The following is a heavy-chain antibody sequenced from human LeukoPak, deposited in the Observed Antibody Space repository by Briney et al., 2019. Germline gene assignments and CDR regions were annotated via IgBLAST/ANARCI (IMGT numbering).Heavy chain of an antibody. V-gene: IGHV1-46*01. Sequence: ASVKVSCKASGYTFTSYYMHWVRQAPGQGLEWMGIINPSGGSTSYAQKSQGRVTMTRDTSTSTVYMELSSLSSEDTAVYYCARGGRERYSSGWTDAFDIWGQGTMVTVSS. CDR3: ARGGRERYSSGWTDAFDI. CDR2: INPSGGST. CDR1: GYTFTSYY. J-gene: IGHJ3*02. D-gene: IGHD6-19*01.